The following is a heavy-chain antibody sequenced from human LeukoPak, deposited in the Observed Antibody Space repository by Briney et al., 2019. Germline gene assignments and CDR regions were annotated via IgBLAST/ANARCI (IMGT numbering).Heavy chain of an antibody. CDR1: GGSFSGYY. CDR3: ARRRIVVVPAATRGRHFDY. CDR2: INHSGST. D-gene: IGHD2-2*01. Sequence: SETLSLTCAVYGGSFSGYYWSWIRQPPGKGLEWIGEINHSGSTNYNPSLKSRVTISVDTSKNQFSLKLSSVTAADTAVYYCARRRIVVVPAATRGRHFDYWGQGTLVTVSS. J-gene: IGHJ4*02. V-gene: IGHV4-34*01.